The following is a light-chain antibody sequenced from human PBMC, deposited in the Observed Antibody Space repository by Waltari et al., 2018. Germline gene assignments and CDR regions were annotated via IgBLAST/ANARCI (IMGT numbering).Light chain of an antibody. J-gene: IGLJ2*01. Sequence: SYVVTQSPSVSVAPGETARITCGGDNIGSKSVHWYPQRPGQAPVLVISYDSDRPSGIPERCSGSNSGNTATLTISWVEAEDEADYYCLVWHSTIDHQGVFGGGTKLTVL. CDR2: YDS. CDR3: LVWHSTIDHQGV. V-gene: IGLV3-21*04. CDR1: NIGSKS.